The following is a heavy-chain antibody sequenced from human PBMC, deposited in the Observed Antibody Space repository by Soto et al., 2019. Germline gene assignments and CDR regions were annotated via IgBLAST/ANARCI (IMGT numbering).Heavy chain of an antibody. D-gene: IGHD3-3*01. CDR3: ARGTVERSGYFYGMDV. CDR2: ISGSGFST. Sequence: PGGSLRLSCTASGFTFVNYAMNWVRQAPGKGLEWVSGISGSGFSTYYADSVKGRFTISRDNAKNSLYLQMNSLRAEDTAVYYCARGTVERSGYFYGMDVWGQGTTVTVSS. V-gene: IGHV3-23*01. CDR1: GFTFVNYA. J-gene: IGHJ6*02.